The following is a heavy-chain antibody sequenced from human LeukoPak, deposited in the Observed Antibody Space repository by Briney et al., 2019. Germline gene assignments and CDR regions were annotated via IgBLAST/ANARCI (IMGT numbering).Heavy chain of an antibody. D-gene: IGHD3-22*01. CDR3: ARPNYDSSGWFDY. CDR2: INHSGST. Sequence: KTSETLSLTCTVSDGSIISSSYYWGWIRQPPGKGLEWIGEINHSGSTNYNPSLKSRVTISVDTSKNQFSLKLSSVTAADTAVYYCARPNYDSSGWFDYWGQGTLVTVSS. V-gene: IGHV4-39*07. J-gene: IGHJ4*02. CDR1: DGSIISSSYY.